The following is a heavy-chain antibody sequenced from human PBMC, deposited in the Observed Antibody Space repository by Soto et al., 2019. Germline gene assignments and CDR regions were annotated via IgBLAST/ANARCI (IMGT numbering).Heavy chain of an antibody. CDR1: GGSFSGYY. Sequence: SETLSLTCAVYGGSFSGYYWSWVRQPPGKGLEWIGEINHSGSTNYNPSLKSRVTISVDTSKNQFSLKLSSVTAADTAVYYCAVDSSGYYSDSWFDPWGQGTLVTVSS. V-gene: IGHV4-34*01. J-gene: IGHJ5*02. CDR3: AVDSSGYYSDSWFDP. CDR2: INHSGST. D-gene: IGHD3-22*01.